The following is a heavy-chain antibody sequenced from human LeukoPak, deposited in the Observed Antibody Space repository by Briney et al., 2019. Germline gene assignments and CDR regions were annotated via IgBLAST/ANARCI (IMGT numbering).Heavy chain of an antibody. CDR1: GGTFSSYA. V-gene: IGHV1-69*05. J-gene: IGHJ6*03. CDR3: AREVTIFGVVIIRSYYYYMDV. D-gene: IGHD3-3*01. CDR2: IIPILGTA. Sequence: SVKVSCKASGGTFSSYAISWVRQAPGQGLEWMGRIIPILGTASYAQKFQGRVTITTDESTSTAYMELSSLRSEDTAVYYCAREVTIFGVVIIRSYYYYMDVWGKGTTVTVSS.